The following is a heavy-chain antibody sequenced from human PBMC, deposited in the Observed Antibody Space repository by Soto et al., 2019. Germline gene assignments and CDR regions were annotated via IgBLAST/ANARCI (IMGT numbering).Heavy chain of an antibody. Sequence: ASVKVSCKASGYTFTGYYIHWVREAPGQGLEWMGWINPQTGGTSYAQKFQGRVTLSRDTSINTAYLELSRLRFDDAAVYFCARERYQVISDGMDVWGQGTTVTVSS. CDR2: INPQTGGT. J-gene: IGHJ6*02. D-gene: IGHD2-2*01. CDR3: ARERYQVISDGMDV. V-gene: IGHV1-2*02. CDR1: GYTFTGYY.